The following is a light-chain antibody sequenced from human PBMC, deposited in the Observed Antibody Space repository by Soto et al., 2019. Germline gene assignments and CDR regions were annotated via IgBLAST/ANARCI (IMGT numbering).Light chain of an antibody. CDR2: EVS. Sequence: QSVLTQPASVSGSPGQSITISCTGTNVDVGGYNYVSWYQHHPGKAPKLLIFEVSNRPSGVSNRFSGSKSGNTASLTISGLQSEDEADYYCASHTIKTTYVFGSGTKVTVL. V-gene: IGLV2-14*01. J-gene: IGLJ1*01. CDR3: ASHTIKTTYV. CDR1: NVDVGGYNY.